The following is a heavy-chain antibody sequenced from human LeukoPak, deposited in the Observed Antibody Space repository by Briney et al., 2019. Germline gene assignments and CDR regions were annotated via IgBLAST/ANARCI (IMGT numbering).Heavy chain of an antibody. D-gene: IGHD1-26*01. CDR2: ISWNSGSI. CDR3: GKGLRAKLKGFDI. Sequence: GRSLRLSCAASGFTFDDYAMHWVRQAPGKGLEWVSGISWNSGSIGYADSVKGRFTISRDNAKNSLYLQMNSLRAEDTALYYCGKGLRAKLKGFDIWGQGTMVTVSS. J-gene: IGHJ3*02. CDR1: GFTFDDYA. V-gene: IGHV3-9*01.